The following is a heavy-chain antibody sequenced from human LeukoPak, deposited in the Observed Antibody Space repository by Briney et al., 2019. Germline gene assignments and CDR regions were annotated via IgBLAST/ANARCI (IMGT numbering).Heavy chain of an antibody. J-gene: IGHJ6*04. Sequence: GGALRLSCAASGFTFSSYAMSWVRQGPGEGLGWVSAISGSGGSTYYADSVKGRFTISRDNAKNSLYLQMNSLRAEDTAVYYCAELGITMIGGVWGKGTTVTISS. CDR2: ISGSGGST. CDR1: GFTFSSYA. V-gene: IGHV3-23*01. D-gene: IGHD3-10*02. CDR3: AELGITMIGGV.